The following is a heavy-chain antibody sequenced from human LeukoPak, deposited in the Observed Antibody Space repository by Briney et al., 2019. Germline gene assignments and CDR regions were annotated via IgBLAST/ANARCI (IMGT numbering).Heavy chain of an antibody. CDR2: TNWNGGST. CDR1: AFTLDDYG. Sequence: GGCLRPACALAAFTLDDYGISWVRQAPGRVLEWVSGTNWNGGSTSYADSVKGRFTISRNNAKNSLYLQINGLRVEDTALYHCARGPANHYGMDVWGQGTTVTVSS. CDR3: ARGPANHYGMDV. V-gene: IGHV3-20*01. J-gene: IGHJ6*02. D-gene: IGHD4/OR15-4a*01.